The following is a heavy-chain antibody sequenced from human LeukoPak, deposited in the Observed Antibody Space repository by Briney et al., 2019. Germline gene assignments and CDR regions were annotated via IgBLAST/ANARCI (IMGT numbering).Heavy chain of an antibody. CDR2: MSSSDDGR. D-gene: IGHD2-15*01. CDR1: GFAFSNYG. J-gene: IGHJ4*02. Sequence: AGGSLRLSCAASGFAFSNYGMNWVRQAPGKGLEWVSAMSSSDDGRYYAASVRGRFTISRDTSRSTLYLQMNSLRAEDAAVYYCAKAPVTSCRGAFCYPFDYWGQGTLVTVSS. CDR3: AKAPVTSCRGAFCYPFDY. V-gene: IGHV3-23*01.